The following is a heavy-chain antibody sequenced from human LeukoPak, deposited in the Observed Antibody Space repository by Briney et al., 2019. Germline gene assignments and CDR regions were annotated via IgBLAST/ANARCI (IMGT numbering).Heavy chain of an antibody. CDR2: INHSGST. CDR1: GGSFSGYY. CDR3: ARAPLKIVGATKDYYYYGMDV. Sequence: SETLSLTCAGYGGSFSGYYWSWIRQPPGKGLEWIGEINHSGSTNYNPSLKSRVTISVDTSKNQFSLKLSSVTAADTAVYYCARAPLKIVGATKDYYYYGMDVWGQGTTVTVSS. D-gene: IGHD1-26*01. V-gene: IGHV4-34*01. J-gene: IGHJ6*02.